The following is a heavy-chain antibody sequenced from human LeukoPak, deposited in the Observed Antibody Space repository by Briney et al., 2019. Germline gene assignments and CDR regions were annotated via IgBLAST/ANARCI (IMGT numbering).Heavy chain of an antibody. V-gene: IGHV3-48*03. J-gene: IGHJ6*03. Sequence: GGSLRLSCAASGFTFSIYEMNWVRQAPGKGLEWVSYISSGSTIYYADSVKGRFTISRDNAKNSLYLQMNSLRADDTAVYYCAASGYDYDYYYYMDVWGKGTTVTISS. CDR2: ISSGSTI. D-gene: IGHD5-12*01. CDR1: GFTFSIYE. CDR3: AASGYDYDYYYYMDV.